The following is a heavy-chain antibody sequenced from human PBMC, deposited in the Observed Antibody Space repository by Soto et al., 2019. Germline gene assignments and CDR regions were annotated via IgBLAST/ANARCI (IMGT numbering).Heavy chain of an antibody. CDR3: ARSPPPPHGLPTPLSYGMDV. Sequence: QVQLVESGGGVVQPGRSLRLSCAASGFTFSSYAMHWVRQAPGKGLEWVAVISYDGSNKYYADSVKGRFTISRDNSKNPLYLQMNSLRAEDTAVYYCARSPPPPHGLPTPLSYGMDVWGQGTTVTVSS. J-gene: IGHJ6*02. CDR1: GFTFSSYA. V-gene: IGHV3-30-3*01. D-gene: IGHD5-18*01. CDR2: ISYDGSNK.